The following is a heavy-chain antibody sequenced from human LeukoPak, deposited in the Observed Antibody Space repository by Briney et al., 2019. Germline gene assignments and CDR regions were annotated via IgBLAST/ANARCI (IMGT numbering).Heavy chain of an antibody. J-gene: IGHJ3*02. V-gene: IGHV1-18*01. Sequence: ASVKVSCKASGYTFTSYGISWVRQAPGQGLEWMGWISAYNGNTNYAQKLQGRVTMTTDTSTSTAYMELRSLRSDDTAVYYCAREAYDSRKGDAFGIWGQGTMVTVSS. D-gene: IGHD3-22*01. CDR3: AREAYDSRKGDAFGI. CDR1: GYTFTSYG. CDR2: ISAYNGNT.